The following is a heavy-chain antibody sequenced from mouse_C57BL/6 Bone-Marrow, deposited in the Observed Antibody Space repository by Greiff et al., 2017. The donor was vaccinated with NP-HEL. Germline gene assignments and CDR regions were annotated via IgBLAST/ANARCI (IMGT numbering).Heavy chain of an antibody. V-gene: IGHV2-2*01. Sequence: VKVVESGPGLVQPSQSLSITCTVSGFSLTSYGVHWVRQSPGKGLEWLGVIWSGGSTDYNAAFISRLSISKDNSKSQVFFKMNSLQADDTAIYYCARKPLYNLLHMDYWGQGTSVTVSS. J-gene: IGHJ4*01. D-gene: IGHD2-1*01. CDR3: ARKPLYNLLHMDY. CDR1: GFSLTSYG. CDR2: IWSGGST.